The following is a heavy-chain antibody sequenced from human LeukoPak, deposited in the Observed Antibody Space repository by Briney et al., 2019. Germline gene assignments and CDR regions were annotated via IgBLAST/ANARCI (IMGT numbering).Heavy chain of an antibody. Sequence: PGRSLRLSCAASGFTFSSYGMHWVRQAPGKGVEWGAVIWYDGSNKYYADSVKGRFTISRDNSKNTLYLQMNSLRAEDTAVYYCAKNPRSYDSSGYYYPDPWGQGTLVTVSS. CDR3: AKNPRSYDSSGYYYPDP. CDR1: GFTFSSYG. CDR2: IWYDGSNK. D-gene: IGHD3-22*01. V-gene: IGHV3-33*06. J-gene: IGHJ5*02.